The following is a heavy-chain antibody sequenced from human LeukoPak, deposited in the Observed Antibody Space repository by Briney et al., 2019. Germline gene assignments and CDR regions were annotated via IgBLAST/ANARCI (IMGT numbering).Heavy chain of an antibody. V-gene: IGHV4-34*01. CDR3: ARRAVRGVILATT. CDR2: INHSGST. Sequence: SKTLSLTCAVYGGSFSGYYWSWIRQPPGKGLEWIGEINHSGSTNYNPSLKSRVTISVDTSKNQFSLKLSSVTAADTAVYYCARRAVRGVILATTWGQGTLVTVSS. J-gene: IGHJ4*02. D-gene: IGHD3-10*01. CDR1: GGSFSGYY.